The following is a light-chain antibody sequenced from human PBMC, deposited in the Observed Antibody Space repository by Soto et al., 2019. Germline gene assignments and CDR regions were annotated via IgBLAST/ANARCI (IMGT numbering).Light chain of an antibody. CDR1: QSVSSNY. V-gene: IGKV3-20*01. Sequence: IVLTQSPGTLSLSPGEGATLSCRASQSVSSNYLAWYQQRPGQTPRLLIYGASNRATGIPDRFSGSGSVTDFTLTIRRLEPEDFAVYYCQPYGTAPYAFGQGTRLEI. CDR2: GAS. CDR3: QPYGTAPYA. J-gene: IGKJ2*01.